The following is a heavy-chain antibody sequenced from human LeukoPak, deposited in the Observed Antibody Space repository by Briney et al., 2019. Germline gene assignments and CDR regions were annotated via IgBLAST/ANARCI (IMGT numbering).Heavy chain of an antibody. J-gene: IGHJ4*02. D-gene: IGHD2-21*02. CDR2: ISASGGTT. CDR1: GFTFSSYA. Sequence: GGSLRLSCAVSGFTFSSYAMSWVRQAPGRGLEWVSAISASGGTTDYADTVKGRFTISRDSSKNTLYLQMNSLRAEDTAVYYCAKDMSVTFPFFDYWGQGTLVTVSS. CDR3: AKDMSVTFPFFDY. V-gene: IGHV3-23*01.